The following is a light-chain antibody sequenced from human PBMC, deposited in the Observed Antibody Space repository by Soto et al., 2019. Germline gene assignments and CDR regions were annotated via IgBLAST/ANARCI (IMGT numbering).Light chain of an antibody. CDR1: SSDVGAYNY. J-gene: IGLJ2*01. Sequence: QSALTQPPSASGSPGQSVTISCTGTSSDVGAYNYVSWYQQHPGKAPKLMIYEVNKRPSGVPDRFSGSKSGNTASLTVSGLQAEDEADYYCSSYVGSNNWVFGGGNKVTVL. CDR2: EVN. V-gene: IGLV2-8*01. CDR3: SSYVGSNNWV.